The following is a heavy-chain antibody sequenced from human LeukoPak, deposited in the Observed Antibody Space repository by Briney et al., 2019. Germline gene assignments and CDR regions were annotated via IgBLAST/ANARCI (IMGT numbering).Heavy chain of an antibody. CDR3: ARDLDWLLFDY. Sequence: PGGSLRLSCAASGFTFSSFWMTWVRQIPGKGLVWVSRVKYDGSTTTYADSVKGRFTISRDNAKNILYLQMNSLRVEDTAVYYCARDLDWLLFDYWGQGTLVTVSS. V-gene: IGHV3-74*01. D-gene: IGHD3-9*01. CDR2: VKYDGSTT. J-gene: IGHJ4*02. CDR1: GFTFSSFW.